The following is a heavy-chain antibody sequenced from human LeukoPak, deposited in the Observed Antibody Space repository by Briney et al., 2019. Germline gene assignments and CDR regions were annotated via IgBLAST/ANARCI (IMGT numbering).Heavy chain of an antibody. Sequence: GRSLRLSCAASGFTFTAYLIHWVRQAPGKGLEWVAVLSSDGNAMFYADSVKGRFTISRDNSKNTLYLQMNSLRAEDTAVYYCVRESEYYFDHSASFDYWGQGTLVTVSS. D-gene: IGHD3-22*01. CDR1: GFTFTAYL. V-gene: IGHV3-30-3*01. CDR2: LSSDGNAM. CDR3: VRESEYYFDHSASFDY. J-gene: IGHJ4*02.